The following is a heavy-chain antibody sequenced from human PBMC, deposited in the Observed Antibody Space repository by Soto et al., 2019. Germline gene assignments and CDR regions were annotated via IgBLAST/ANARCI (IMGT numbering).Heavy chain of an antibody. D-gene: IGHD5-12*01. CDR2: IDYSRST. J-gene: IGHJ6*02. CDR1: GGSISSGGYY. CDR3: AASCVGCRGFNYYGMDV. Sequence: QVQLQESGPGLVKPSQTLSLTCTVSGGSISSGGYYWSGIRQHPGNGLEWIGYIDYSRSTYYNPSLKSRVTISVDTSKIQFSLKLSSVTAADTAVYCCAASCVGCRGFNYYGMDVWGQGTTVTVSS. V-gene: IGHV4-31*03.